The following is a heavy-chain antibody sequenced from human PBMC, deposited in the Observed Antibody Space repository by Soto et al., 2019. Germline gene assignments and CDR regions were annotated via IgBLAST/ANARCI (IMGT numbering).Heavy chain of an antibody. D-gene: IGHD2-15*01. CDR3: ARHFCSGGNCDYFDY. Sequence: PSETLSLTCTVSGGSISGYYWSWIRQPPGKGLEWIGFMYYSGSTNYNPSLKSRVTMSVDTSKNQFSLKLSSVNAADTAVYYCARHFCSGGNCDYFDYWGRGTLVTRLL. J-gene: IGHJ4*02. V-gene: IGHV4-59*08. CDR2: MYYSGST. CDR1: GGSISGYY.